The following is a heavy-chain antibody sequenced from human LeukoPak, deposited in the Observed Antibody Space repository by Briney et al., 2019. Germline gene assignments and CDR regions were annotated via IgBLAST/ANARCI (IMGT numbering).Heavy chain of an antibody. Sequence: GGSLRLSCAASGFTVSSYEMNWVRQAPGKGLEWVSYISSSGSTIYYADSVKGRFTISRDNGKNSLYLQMNSLRAEDTAVYYCAELGITMIGGVWGKGTTVTISS. CDR1: GFTVSSYE. D-gene: IGHD3-10*02. V-gene: IGHV3-48*03. CDR2: ISSSGSTI. CDR3: AELGITMIGGV. J-gene: IGHJ6*04.